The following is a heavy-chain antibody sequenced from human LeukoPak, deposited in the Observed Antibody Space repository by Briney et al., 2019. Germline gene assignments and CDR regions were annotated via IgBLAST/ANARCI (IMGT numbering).Heavy chain of an antibody. CDR3: ARDLSTVTNEWGIDAFDI. J-gene: IGHJ3*02. V-gene: IGHV1-46*01. CDR2: INPSGGST. CDR1: GYTFTSYY. D-gene: IGHD4-17*01. Sequence: ASVKVSCKASGYTFTSYYMHWVRQAPGQGLEWMGIINPSGGSTSYAQKFQGRVTMTRDMSTSTVYMELSSPRSEDTAVYYCARDLSTVTNEWGIDAFDIWGQGTMVTVSS.